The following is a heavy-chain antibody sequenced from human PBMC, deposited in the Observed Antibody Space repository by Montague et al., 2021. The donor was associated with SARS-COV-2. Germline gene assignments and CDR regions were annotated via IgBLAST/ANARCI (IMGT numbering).Heavy chain of an antibody. D-gene: IGHD2-21*01. CDR2: ISSSGGGSTK. CDR1: GFTFNSYE. Sequence: SLRLSCAASGFTFNSYEMNWVRQAPGKGLEWISYISSSGGGSTKHYTDSVKGRFTISRDNAKNSLYLQMNSLRDEDAAIYYCARDRDWDDWCGMDVWGQGTTVTASS. CDR3: ARDRDWDDWCGMDV. V-gene: IGHV3-48*03. J-gene: IGHJ6*02.